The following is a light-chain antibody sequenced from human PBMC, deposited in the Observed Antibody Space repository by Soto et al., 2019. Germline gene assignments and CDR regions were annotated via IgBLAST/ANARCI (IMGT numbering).Light chain of an antibody. CDR2: GAS. V-gene: IGKV3-20*01. CDR1: QSITSNY. J-gene: IGKJ2*01. CDR3: QQYSNSRMYT. Sequence: EIVLTQTPGTLSLSPGERVTLSCRASQSITSNYLAWYQQKPGQAPRLLISGASNRAAGVPDRFSGSGFGTDFTLTITRLEPEDLGVYYCQQYSNSRMYTFGQGTKLEIK.